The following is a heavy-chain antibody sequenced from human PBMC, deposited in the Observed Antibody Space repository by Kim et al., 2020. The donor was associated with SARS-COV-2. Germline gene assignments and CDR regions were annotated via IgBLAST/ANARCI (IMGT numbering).Heavy chain of an antibody. CDR2: IIPILGIA. D-gene: IGHD1-7*01. CDR3: ARAIRGNWNYEGVNWFDP. CDR1: GGTFSSYA. V-gene: IGHV1-69*04. J-gene: IGHJ5*02. Sequence: SVKVSCKASGGTFSSYAISWVRQAPGQGLEWMGRIIPILGIANYAQKFQGRVTITADKSTSTAYMELSSLRSEDTAVYYCARAIRGNWNYEGVNWFDPWGQGTLVTVSS.